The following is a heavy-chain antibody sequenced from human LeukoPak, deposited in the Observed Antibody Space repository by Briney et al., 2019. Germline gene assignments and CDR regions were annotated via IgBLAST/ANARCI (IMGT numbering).Heavy chain of an antibody. CDR1: GFTFSSYS. Sequence: GGSLRLSCAASGFTFSSYSMNWVRQAPGKGLEWVSSISSSSSYIYYADSVKGRFTISRDNAKNSLYLQMNSLRAEDTAVYYCAREGRGSYNYYYYYYMDVWGKGTTVTVSS. V-gene: IGHV3-21*01. D-gene: IGHD1-26*01. J-gene: IGHJ6*03. CDR3: AREGRGSYNYYYYYYMDV. CDR2: ISSSSSYI.